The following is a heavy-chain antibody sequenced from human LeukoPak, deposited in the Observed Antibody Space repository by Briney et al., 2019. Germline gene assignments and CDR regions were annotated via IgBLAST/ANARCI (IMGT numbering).Heavy chain of an antibody. CDR2: ISWNSGSI. D-gene: IGHD2-2*01. V-gene: IGHV3-9*01. CDR1: GFTFDDYA. J-gene: IGHJ4*02. Sequence: PGRSLRLSCAASGFTFDDYAMHWVRQAPGEGLEWVSGISWNSGSIGYADSVKGRFTISRDNAKNSLYLQMNSLRAEDTALYYCAKATGGVVVPAANYYFDYWGQGTLVTVSS. CDR3: AKATGGVVVPAANYYFDY.